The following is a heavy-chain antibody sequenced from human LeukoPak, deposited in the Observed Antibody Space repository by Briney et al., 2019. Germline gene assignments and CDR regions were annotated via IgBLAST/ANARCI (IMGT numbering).Heavy chain of an antibody. V-gene: IGHV3-64*04. CDR1: GFTFSSYA. D-gene: IGHD1-1*01. Sequence: GGSLRLSCSASGFTFSSYAMHWVRQAPGKGLEYVSAISSNGGSTYYADSVKGRFTISRDNSKNTLYLQMNSLRAEDTAVYYCAKAPRWNDFIRDYYFDYWGQGTLVTVSS. J-gene: IGHJ4*02. CDR2: ISSNGGST. CDR3: AKAPRWNDFIRDYYFDY.